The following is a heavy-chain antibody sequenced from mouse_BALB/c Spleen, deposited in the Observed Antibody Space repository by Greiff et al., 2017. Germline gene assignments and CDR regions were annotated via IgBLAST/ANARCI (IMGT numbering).Heavy chain of an antibody. V-gene: IGHV3-8*02. CDR1: GDSITSGY. Sequence: EVKLVESGPSLVKPSQTLSLTCSVTGDSITSGYWNWIRKFPGNKLEYMGYISYSGSTYYNPSLKSRISITRDTSKNQYYLQLNSVTTEDTATYYCARLSTMINYAMDYWGQGTSVTVSS. CDR3: ARLSTMINYAMDY. CDR2: ISYSGST. J-gene: IGHJ4*01. D-gene: IGHD2-4*01.